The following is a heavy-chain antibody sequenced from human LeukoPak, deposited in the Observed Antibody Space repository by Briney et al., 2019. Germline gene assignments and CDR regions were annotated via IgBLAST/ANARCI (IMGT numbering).Heavy chain of an antibody. Sequence: ASVKVSCKASGYTFTSYGISWVRQAPGQGLEWMGWISAYNGNTNYAQKLQGRVTMTTDTSTSTAYMELRSLRSDDTAVYYCARDRYPGIAVAGYYFDYWGQGTLVTVSS. CDR1: GYTFTSYG. J-gene: IGHJ4*02. V-gene: IGHV1-18*01. CDR3: ARDRYPGIAVAGYYFDY. D-gene: IGHD6-19*01. CDR2: ISAYNGNT.